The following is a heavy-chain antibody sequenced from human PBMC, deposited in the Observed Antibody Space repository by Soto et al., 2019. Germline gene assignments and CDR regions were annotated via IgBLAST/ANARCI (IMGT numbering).Heavy chain of an antibody. CDR2: IYHSGST. CDR1: GGSISSGGYS. J-gene: IGHJ6*02. Sequence: QLQLQESGSGLVKPSQTLSLTCAVSGGSISSGGYSWSWIRQPPGKGLGWIGYIYHSGSTYCNPSPKSRVSISVDRSKSQFSLKLSSVTAADKAVYYGARVAAAHYGMDVWGQGTTVTVSS. CDR3: ARVAAAHYGMDV. V-gene: IGHV4-30-2*01. D-gene: IGHD6-13*01.